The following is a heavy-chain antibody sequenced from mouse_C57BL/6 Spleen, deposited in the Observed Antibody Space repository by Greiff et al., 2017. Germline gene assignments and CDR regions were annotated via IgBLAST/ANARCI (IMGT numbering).Heavy chain of an antibody. D-gene: IGHD6-5*01. CDR3: ARRAYGKDYAMDY. V-gene: IGHV5-4*03. CDR1: GFTFSSYA. CDR2: ISDGGSYT. Sequence: EVNVVESGGGLVKPGGSLKLSCAASGFTFSSYAMSWVRQTPEKRLEWVATISDGGSYTYYPDNVKGRFTISRDNAKNNLYLQMSHLKSEDTAMYYCARRAYGKDYAMDYWGQGTSVTVSS. J-gene: IGHJ4*01.